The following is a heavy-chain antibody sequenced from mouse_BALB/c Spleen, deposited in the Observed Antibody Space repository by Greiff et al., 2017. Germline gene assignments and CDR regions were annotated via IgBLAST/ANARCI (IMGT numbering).Heavy chain of an antibody. CDR2: IDPANGNT. Sequence: EVKLVESGAELVKPGASVKLSCTASGFNIKDTYMHWVKQRPEQGLEWIGRIDPANGNTKYDPKFQGKATITADTSSNTAYLQLSSLTSEDTAVYYCATYEAYWGQGTLVTVSA. CDR3: ATYEAY. J-gene: IGHJ3*01. CDR1: GFNIKDTY. V-gene: IGHV14-3*02. D-gene: IGHD1-1*01.